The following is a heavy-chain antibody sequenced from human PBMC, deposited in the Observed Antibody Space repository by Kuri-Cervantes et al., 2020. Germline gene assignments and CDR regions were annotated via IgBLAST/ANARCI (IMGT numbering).Heavy chain of an antibody. J-gene: IGHJ6*03. Sequence: GGSLRLSCAASGFTVSSNYMSWVRQAPGKGLEWVADIKQDGSEKYYGDSVKGRFTISRDNAKNSVFLQMNSLGAEDTAVYYCARDLCYYCHMDVWGKGTTVTGSS. CDR2: IKQDGSEK. CDR1: GFTVSSNY. CDR3: ARDLCYYCHMDV. V-gene: IGHV3-7*01.